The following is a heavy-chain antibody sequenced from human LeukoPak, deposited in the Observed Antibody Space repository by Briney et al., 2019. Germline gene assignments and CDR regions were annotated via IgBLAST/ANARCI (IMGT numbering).Heavy chain of an antibody. J-gene: IGHJ2*01. Sequence: SETLSLTCTVSGGSISSYYWSWIRQPPGKGLEWIGYIYYSGSTSYNPSLKSRVTISVDTSKNQFSLKLSSVTAADTAVYYCARSSYYYDSSGYCWYFDLWGRGTLVTVSS. CDR2: IYYSGST. CDR3: ARSSYYYDSSGYCWYFDL. CDR1: GGSISSYY. V-gene: IGHV4-59*01. D-gene: IGHD3-22*01.